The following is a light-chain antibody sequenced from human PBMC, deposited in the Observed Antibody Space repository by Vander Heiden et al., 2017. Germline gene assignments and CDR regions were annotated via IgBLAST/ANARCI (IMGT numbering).Light chain of an antibody. CDR1: SSNIGSNT. Sequence: QSVLTQPPSASGTPGQRVTISCSGSSSNIGSNTVNWYQQLPGTAPDLLIHSNNQLPSGVPDRFSGSKSGSSASLAISGLQSEDEADYYCAAWDDSLNGLVVFGGGTKLTVV. CDR2: SNN. J-gene: IGLJ2*01. V-gene: IGLV1-44*01. CDR3: AAWDDSLNGLVV.